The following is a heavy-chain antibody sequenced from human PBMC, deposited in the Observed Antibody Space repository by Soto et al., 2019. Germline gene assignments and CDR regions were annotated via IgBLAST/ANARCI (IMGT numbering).Heavy chain of an antibody. D-gene: IGHD5-18*01. V-gene: IGHV4-39*01. CDR3: ASCKRGYSYGFDY. CDR2: IYYSGST. CDR1: GGSISSSSYY. J-gene: IGHJ4*02. Sequence: QLQLQESGPGLVKPSETLSLTCTVSGGSISSSSYYWGWIRQPPGKGLEWIGSIYYSGSTYYNPSLKSRVTISVDTSKNQFSLKLSSVTAADTAVYYCASCKRGYSYGFDYWGQGTLVTVSS.